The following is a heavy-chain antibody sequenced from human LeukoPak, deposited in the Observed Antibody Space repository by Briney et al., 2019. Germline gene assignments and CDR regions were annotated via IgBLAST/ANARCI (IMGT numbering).Heavy chain of an antibody. CDR3: ASGLELRSFGY. V-gene: IGHV4-34*01. Sequence: SETLSLTCAVYGGSFSGYYWSWIRQPPGKGLGWIGEINHSGSTNYNPSLKSRVTISVDTSKNQFSLKLSSVTAADTAVYYCASGLELRSFGYWGQGTLVTVSS. CDR1: GGSFSGYY. CDR2: INHSGST. J-gene: IGHJ4*02. D-gene: IGHD1-7*01.